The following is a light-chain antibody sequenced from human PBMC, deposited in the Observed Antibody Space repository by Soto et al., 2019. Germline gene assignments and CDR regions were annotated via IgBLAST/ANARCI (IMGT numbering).Light chain of an antibody. CDR2: AAS. V-gene: IGKV1-39*01. J-gene: IGKJ2*01. CDR3: QESHSIPYI. CDR1: QTISTS. Sequence: DIQMTQSPSSLSASVGDRVTITCRASQTISTSLNWYQQKPGKAPKLLIYAASSLKRAVPSRFSGSRSATDFSRTISSLQPEDFATYFGQESHSIPYIFGQGTKLQLK.